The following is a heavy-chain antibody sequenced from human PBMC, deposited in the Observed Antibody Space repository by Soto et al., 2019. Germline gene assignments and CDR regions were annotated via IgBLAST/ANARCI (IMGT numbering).Heavy chain of an antibody. J-gene: IGHJ4*02. D-gene: IGHD5-18*01. CDR2: ISSSGSTI. CDR3: ASQTLGRTSNRGYSYGFPAGDY. Sequence: EVQLVESGGGLVQPGGSLRLSCAASGFTFSSYEMNWVRQAPGKGLEWVSYISSSGSTIYYADSVKGRFTISRDNAKNSLYLQMNSLRAEDTAVYYCASQTLGRTSNRGYSYGFPAGDYWGQGTLVTVSS. V-gene: IGHV3-48*03. CDR1: GFTFSSYE.